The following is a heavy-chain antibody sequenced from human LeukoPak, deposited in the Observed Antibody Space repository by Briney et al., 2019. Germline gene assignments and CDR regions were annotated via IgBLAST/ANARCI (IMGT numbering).Heavy chain of an antibody. J-gene: IGHJ4*02. Sequence: GRSLRLSCAASGFTLSSYWMSWVRQAPGKGLEWVANIKQDGSEDYYVDSVKGRFTISRDNANNSLYLQMNSLRAEDTAMYYCATHTSGWKGYFDYWGQGTLVSVSS. D-gene: IGHD6-19*01. CDR3: ATHTSGWKGYFDY. CDR2: IKQDGSED. V-gene: IGHV3-7*05. CDR1: GFTLSSYW.